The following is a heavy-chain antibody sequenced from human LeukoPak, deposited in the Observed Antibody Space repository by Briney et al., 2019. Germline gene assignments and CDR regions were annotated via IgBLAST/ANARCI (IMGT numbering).Heavy chain of an antibody. J-gene: IGHJ4*02. Sequence: SETLSLTCTVSGGSISSYYWSWIRQPPGKGLEWIGYIYYSGSTNYNPSLKSRVTISIDTSKNQFSLNLRSVTAADTAVYYCARRGDYGGTFDYWGQGTLVTVSS. CDR3: ARRGDYGGTFDY. V-gene: IGHV4-59*01. D-gene: IGHD4-23*01. CDR1: GGSISSYY. CDR2: IYYSGST.